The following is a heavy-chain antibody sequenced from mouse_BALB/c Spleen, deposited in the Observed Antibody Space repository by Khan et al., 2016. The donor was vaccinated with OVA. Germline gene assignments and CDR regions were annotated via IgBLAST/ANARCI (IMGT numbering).Heavy chain of an antibody. V-gene: IGHV1-7*01. D-gene: IGHD1-1*01. CDR3: TRHGSSYTWFAY. Sequence: VQLQESGAELAKPGASVKMSCKASGYTFTNYWMHWVKQRPGKGLEWIGYIDPTTGYTEYNQKFKDKATLTADKSSSTAYMQLSSLTSEDAAVYYCTRHGSSYTWFAYWGQGTLVTVSA. CDR1: GYTFTNYW. J-gene: IGHJ3*01. CDR2: IDPTTGYT.